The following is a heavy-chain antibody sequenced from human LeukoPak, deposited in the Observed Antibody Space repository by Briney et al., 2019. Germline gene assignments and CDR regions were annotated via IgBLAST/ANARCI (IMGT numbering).Heavy chain of an antibody. V-gene: IGHV3-23*01. J-gene: IGHJ4*02. D-gene: IGHD2-2*01. CDR3: AKDMPTADY. CDR1: EFTFSSYA. CDR2: INVSGGTT. Sequence: GGSLRLSCAASEFTFSSYAMQWVRQAPGKGLEWVSGINVSGGTTYYTDSVKGRFTISRDNSKNTLYLQMNSLRAEDTAVYYCAKDMPTADYWGQGTLVTVSS.